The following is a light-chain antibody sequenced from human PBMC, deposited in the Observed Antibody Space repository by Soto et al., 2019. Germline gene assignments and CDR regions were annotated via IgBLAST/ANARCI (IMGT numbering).Light chain of an antibody. CDR2: GTD. J-gene: IGLJ1*01. CDR3: AAWDDSLNGYV. CDR1: SSNIGINT. Sequence: QSVLTQPPSASGTPGQRVTISCSGSSSNIGINTVNWYQHLPGTAPQLLIYGTDQRPSGVPDRFSASKSGTSASLAITGLQSADEADYYCAAWDDSLNGYVFGSGTKVTV. V-gene: IGLV1-44*01.